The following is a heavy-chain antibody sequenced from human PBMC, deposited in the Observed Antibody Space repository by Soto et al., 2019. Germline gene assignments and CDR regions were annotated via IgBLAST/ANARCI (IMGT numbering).Heavy chain of an antibody. CDR1: GYNFPAYW. V-gene: IGHV5-51*01. CDR2: FYPGDSET. Sequence: GESPKISCKGSGYNFPAYWIAWVRQMPGKCLEWMGIFYPGDSETRYSPSFKVRVTISADKSINPAYLQWSSLQTSDIAMYYCATSGASGDYPHWGQGTQVTVSS. J-gene: IGHJ4*02. D-gene: IGHD3-22*01. CDR3: ATSGASGDYPH.